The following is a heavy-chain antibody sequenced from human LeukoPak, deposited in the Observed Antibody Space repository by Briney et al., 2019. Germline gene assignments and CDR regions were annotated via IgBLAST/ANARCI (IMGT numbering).Heavy chain of an antibody. D-gene: IGHD3-3*01. J-gene: IGHJ4*02. CDR1: GYTFTTYG. Sequence: ASVKVSCTTSGYTFTTYGINWVRQAPGQGLEWMGWISVYNGNKNYGQNFQGRLTLTTDTSTSTAYMELKSLKSDDTAVYFCARDHHDFWSGYLGNNYFDNWGQGTLVTVSS. CDR2: ISVYNGNK. CDR3: ARDHHDFWSGYLGNNYFDN. V-gene: IGHV1-18*01.